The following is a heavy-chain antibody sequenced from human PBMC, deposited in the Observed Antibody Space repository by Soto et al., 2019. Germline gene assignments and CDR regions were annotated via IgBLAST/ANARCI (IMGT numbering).Heavy chain of an antibody. Sequence: QVQLQESGPGLVKPSETLSLTCTVSGGSITNYYCSWFRQPPGKGLEWIGYIQYNGYSAYNLSLKRRVTMSMVTSKHQFSLMLESVTATVTAVYYCARHGFGSLHGLVDVWGQGTTVIVSS. J-gene: IGHJ6*02. CDR2: IQYNGYS. CDR3: ARHGFGSLHGLVDV. CDR1: GGSITNYY. V-gene: IGHV4-59*08. D-gene: IGHD3-10*01.